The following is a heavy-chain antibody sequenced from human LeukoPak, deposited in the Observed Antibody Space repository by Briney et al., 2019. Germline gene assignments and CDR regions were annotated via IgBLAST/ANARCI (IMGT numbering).Heavy chain of an antibody. CDR3: ARFLGAALDY. CDR2: TYYRSKWYN. D-gene: IGHD3-16*01. J-gene: IGHJ4*02. Sequence: SQTLSLTCAISGDSVSSSSPTWNWIRQSPSRGLEWLGRTYYRSKWYNDYAVSVKSRITINPDTSNNQFSLQLNSVTPEDTAVYYCARFLGAALDYWGQGILVTVSS. V-gene: IGHV6-1*01. CDR1: GDSVSSSSPT.